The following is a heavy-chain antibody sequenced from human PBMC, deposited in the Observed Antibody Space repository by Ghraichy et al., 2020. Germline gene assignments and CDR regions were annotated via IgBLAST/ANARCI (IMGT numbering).Heavy chain of an antibody. J-gene: IGHJ5*02. D-gene: IGHD2-8*02. CDR3: AREGGPRGYCTGGVCPNWFDP. CDR2: IYYSGST. CDR1: GGSISSYY. Sequence: ESLNISCTVSGGSISSYYWSWIRQPPGKGLEWIGYIYYSGSTNYNPSLKSRVTISVDTSKNQFSLKLSSVTAADTAVYYCAREGGPRGYCTGGVCPNWFDPWGQGTLVTVSS. V-gene: IGHV4-59*01.